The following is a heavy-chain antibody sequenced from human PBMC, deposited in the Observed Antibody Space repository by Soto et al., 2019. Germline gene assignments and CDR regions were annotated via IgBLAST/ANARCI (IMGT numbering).Heavy chain of an antibody. CDR3: AKDHSSSGSYYPYYYGMDV. CDR2: ISYDGINK. V-gene: IGHV3-30*18. CDR1: VITFSNYG. Sequence: GGSLRLSCAASVITFSNYGMHWVRQAPGKGLEWVTIISYDGINKYYADSVKGRFTISRDNSKNTLYLQMNSLRAEDTAVYYCAKDHSSSGSYYPYYYGMDVWGQGTTVTSP. J-gene: IGHJ6*02. D-gene: IGHD3-10*01.